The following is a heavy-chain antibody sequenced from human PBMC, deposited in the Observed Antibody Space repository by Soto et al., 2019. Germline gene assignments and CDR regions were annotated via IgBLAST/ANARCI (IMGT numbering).Heavy chain of an antibody. CDR2: IWYDGSNK. D-gene: IGHD2-21*01. Sequence: QVQLVESGGGVVQPGRSLRLSCAASGFTFSSYGMHWVRQAPGKGLEWVAVIWYDGSNKYYADSVKGRFTISRDNSKNPLYLQMNSLRAEDTAVYYCARDDVDYYFDYWGQGTLVTVSS. V-gene: IGHV3-33*01. J-gene: IGHJ4*02. CDR1: GFTFSSYG. CDR3: ARDDVDYYFDY.